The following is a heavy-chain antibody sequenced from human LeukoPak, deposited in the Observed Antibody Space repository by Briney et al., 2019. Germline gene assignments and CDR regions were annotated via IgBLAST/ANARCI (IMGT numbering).Heavy chain of an antibody. CDR1: GGSFSVYY. D-gene: IGHD6-13*01. J-gene: IGHJ4*02. Sequence: TLSLTCAVYGGSFSVYYWSWIRQPPGKGLEWIGEINHSGSTNYNPSLKSRVTISVDTSKNQFSLKLSSVTAADTAVYYCASWLAGYSSSWYDYWGQGTLVTVSS. V-gene: IGHV4-34*01. CDR3: ASWLAGYSSSWYDY. CDR2: INHSGST.